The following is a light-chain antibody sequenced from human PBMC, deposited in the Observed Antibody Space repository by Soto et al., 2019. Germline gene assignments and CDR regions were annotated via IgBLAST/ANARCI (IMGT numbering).Light chain of an antibody. CDR1: GGSIGRNY. CDR3: QSYDTNDVL. J-gene: IGLJ2*01. CDR2: EDN. Sequence: NFMLTQPHSVSESPGRTVTISCSGSGGSIGRNYVQWYQQRPGSAPTTVIYEDNRRPSGVPDRFSGSSDSSSNSASLTISGLKTEDEADYYCQSYDTNDVLFGGGTQLTVL. V-gene: IGLV6-57*02.